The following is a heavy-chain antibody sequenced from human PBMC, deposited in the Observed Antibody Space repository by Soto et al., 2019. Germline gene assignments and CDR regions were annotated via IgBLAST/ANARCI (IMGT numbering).Heavy chain of an antibody. CDR2: FDPEDGET. D-gene: IGHD3-10*01. V-gene: IGHV1-24*01. J-gene: IGHJ4*02. Sequence: ASLKVSCKVSGYTLTELSMHWVRQAPGKGLEWMGGFDPEDGETIYAQKFQGRVTMTEDTSTDTAYMELSSLRSEDTAVYYCATAGPRPNVLLWFGELWLFDYWGQGTLVTVSS. CDR3: ATAGPRPNVLLWFGELWLFDY. CDR1: GYTLTELS.